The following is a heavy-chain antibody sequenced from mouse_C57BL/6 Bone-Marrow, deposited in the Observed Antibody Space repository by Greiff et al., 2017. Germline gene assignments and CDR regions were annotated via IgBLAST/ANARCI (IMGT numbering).Heavy chain of an antibody. D-gene: IGHD2-4*01. Sequence: QVQLQQSGPGLVQPSQSLSITCTVSGFSLTSYGVHWVRQSPGKGLEWLGVIWSGGSTDYNAAFISRLSISKDNSKSQVFFKMNSLQADDTAIYYCARKCDYGVNFAYWGQGTLVTVSA. CDR1: GFSLTSYG. J-gene: IGHJ3*01. CDR3: ARKCDYGVNFAY. V-gene: IGHV2-2*01. CDR2: IWSGGST.